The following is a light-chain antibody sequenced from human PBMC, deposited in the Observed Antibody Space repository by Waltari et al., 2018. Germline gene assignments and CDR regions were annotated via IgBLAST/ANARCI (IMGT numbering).Light chain of an antibody. CDR2: GNN. V-gene: IGLV3-19*01. J-gene: IGLJ3*02. CDR3: NSRDSSGNPWV. Sequence: SSELTQDPAVSVALGQTVRIRCQGDSIRTYYASWYQQRPGQAPLLVICGNNHRPSGIPDRFSGSTSGNTASLTITGAQADDEAVYFCNSRDSSGNPWVFGGGTKLTVL. CDR1: SIRTYY.